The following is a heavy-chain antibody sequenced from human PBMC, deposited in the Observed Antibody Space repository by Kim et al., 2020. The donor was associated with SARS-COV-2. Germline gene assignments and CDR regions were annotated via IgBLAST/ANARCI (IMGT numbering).Heavy chain of an antibody. CDR3: AKSGMGYSSGWYVDY. J-gene: IGHJ4*02. V-gene: IGHV3-9*01. Sequence: DSVKGRFTISRDNAKNSLYLQMNSLGAEDTALYYCAKSGMGYSSGWYVDYWGQGTLVTVSS. D-gene: IGHD6-19*01.